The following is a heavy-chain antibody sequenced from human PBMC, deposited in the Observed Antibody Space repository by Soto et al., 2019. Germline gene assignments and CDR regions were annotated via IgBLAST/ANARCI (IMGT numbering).Heavy chain of an antibody. CDR2: IIPIFGTA. CDR1: GGTFSSYA. D-gene: IGHD3-16*01. CDR3: ATLLPRGEMATHPLDY. Sequence: SVKVSCKASGGTFSSYAISWVRQAPGQGLEWMGGIIPIFGTANYAQKFQGRVTITADESTSTAYMELSSLRSEDTAVYYCATLLPRGEMATHPLDYWGQGTLVTVSS. V-gene: IGHV1-69*13. J-gene: IGHJ4*02.